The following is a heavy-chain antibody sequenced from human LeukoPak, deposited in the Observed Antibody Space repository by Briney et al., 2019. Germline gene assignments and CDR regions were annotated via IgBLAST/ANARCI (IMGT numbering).Heavy chain of an antibody. CDR3: ARRRAVAGTYYFDN. CDR2: IYPGDYNN. CDR1: GYSFTNFW. V-gene: IGHV5-51*01. Sequence: GESMKISCKGSGYSFTNFWIGWVRQMPGRGLGWRGIIYPGDYNNRYSPSFQGQVTISVDKSVSTAYLQWGSLKASDTVMYYCARRRAVAGTYYFDNWGQGTLLTASS. D-gene: IGHD6-19*01. J-gene: IGHJ4*02.